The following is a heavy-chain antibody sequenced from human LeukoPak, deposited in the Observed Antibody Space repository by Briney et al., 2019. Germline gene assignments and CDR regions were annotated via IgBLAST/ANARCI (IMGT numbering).Heavy chain of an antibody. CDR1: GGSISSGGYS. CDR2: IYHSGST. V-gene: IGHV4-30-2*01. J-gene: IGHJ5*02. CDR3: ARLQYSSGWYNWFDP. D-gene: IGHD6-19*01. Sequence: SETLSLTCAVSGGSISSGGYSWSWIRQPPGQGLEWIGYIYHSGSTYYNPSLKSRVTISVDRSKNQFSLKLSSVTAADTAVYYCARLQYSSGWYNWFDPWGQGTLVTVSS.